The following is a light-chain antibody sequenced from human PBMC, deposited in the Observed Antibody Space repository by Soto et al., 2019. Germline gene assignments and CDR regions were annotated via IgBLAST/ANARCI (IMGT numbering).Light chain of an antibody. J-gene: IGLJ1*01. Sequence: SYELTQPPSVSVSPGQTASITCSGDKLGDKYACWYQQKPGQSPVLVIYQDSKRPSGIPERFSGSNSGNTATLTISGTQAMAEADYYCQAWDSSTEVFGTGTKLTVL. CDR3: QAWDSSTEV. CDR1: KLGDKY. V-gene: IGLV3-1*01. CDR2: QDS.